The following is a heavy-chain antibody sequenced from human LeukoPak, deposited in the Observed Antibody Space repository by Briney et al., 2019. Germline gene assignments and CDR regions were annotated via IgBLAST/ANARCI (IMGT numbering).Heavy chain of an antibody. J-gene: IGHJ4*02. D-gene: IGHD2-21*02. CDR3: TTDFVAVTADPAGY. Sequence: GGSLRLSCAASGFTFSNAWMSWVRQAPGKGLEWVGRIKSKTDGGTTDYAAPVKGRFTISRDDSKNTLYLQMNSLKTEDTAVYYCTTDFVAVTADPAGYWGQGTLVTVSS. CDR2: IKSKTDGGTT. V-gene: IGHV3-15*01. CDR1: GFTFSNAW.